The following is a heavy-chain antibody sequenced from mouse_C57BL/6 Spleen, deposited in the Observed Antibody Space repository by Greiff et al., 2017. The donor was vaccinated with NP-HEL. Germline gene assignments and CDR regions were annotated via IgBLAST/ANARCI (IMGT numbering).Heavy chain of an antibody. V-gene: IGHV1-52*01. CDR3: ARGELRYWYFDV. D-gene: IGHD1-1*01. CDR2: IDPSDSET. Sequence: QVHVKQPGAELVRPGSSVKLSCKASGYTFTSYWMHWVKQRPIQGLEWIGNIDPSDSETHYNQKFKDKATLTVDKSSSTAYMQLSSLTSEDSAVYYCARGELRYWYFDVWGTGTTVTVSS. CDR1: GYTFTSYW. J-gene: IGHJ1*03.